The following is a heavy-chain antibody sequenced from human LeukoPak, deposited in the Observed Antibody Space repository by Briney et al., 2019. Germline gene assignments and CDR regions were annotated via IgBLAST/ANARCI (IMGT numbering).Heavy chain of an antibody. V-gene: IGHV3-7*03. CDR2: IKQDGSEK. CDR3: ATLGKARLQSLRYYFDF. J-gene: IGHJ4*02. D-gene: IGHD5-24*01. CDR1: GFTFSSYW. Sequence: PGGSLRLSCAASGFTFSSYWMTWVRQAPGKGLEWVANIKQDGSEKYYVDSVKGRFTISRDNAKNSLYLQMNSLRAEDTAVYYCATLGKARLQSLRYYFDFWGQGTLVTVSS.